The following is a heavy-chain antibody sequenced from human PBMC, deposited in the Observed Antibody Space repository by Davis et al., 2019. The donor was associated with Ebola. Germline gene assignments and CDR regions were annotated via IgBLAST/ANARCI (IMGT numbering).Heavy chain of an antibody. CDR3: ARVSSRGFDY. V-gene: IGHV3-7*01. CDR1: GFTFSSYA. D-gene: IGHD6-13*01. Sequence: PGGSLRLSCAASGFTFSSYAMSWVRQAPGKGLEWVANIKQDGSEKYYVDSVKGRFTISRDNAKNSLYLQMNSLRAEDTAVYYCARVSSRGFDYWGQGTLVTVSS. CDR2: IKQDGSEK. J-gene: IGHJ4*02.